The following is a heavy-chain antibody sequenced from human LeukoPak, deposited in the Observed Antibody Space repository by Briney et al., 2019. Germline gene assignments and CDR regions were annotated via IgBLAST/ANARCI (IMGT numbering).Heavy chain of an antibody. Sequence: PGGSLRLSCAASGFPFSSYAMTWVRQAPGKGLEWVSAISGSGGSTYYADSVKGRFTISRDNSKNTLYLQMNSLRAEDTAIYYCAKHYDGYYYYGMDVWGQGTTVTVSS. J-gene: IGHJ6*02. D-gene: IGHD4-17*01. V-gene: IGHV3-23*01. CDR2: ISGSGGST. CDR3: AKHYDGYYYYGMDV. CDR1: GFPFSSYA.